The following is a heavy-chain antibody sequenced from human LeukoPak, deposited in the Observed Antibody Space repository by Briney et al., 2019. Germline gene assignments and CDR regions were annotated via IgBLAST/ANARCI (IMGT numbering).Heavy chain of an antibody. CDR3: ARVHSFNWFDP. CDR1: GGSVNSGSYF. J-gene: IGHJ5*02. Sequence: SETLSLTCTVSGGSVNSGSYFWSWIRQPPGKGLEWIGFIYYSGSTDYNPSLKSRVNISLDTSKNQFSLKVSSVTAADTAVYYCARVHSFNWFDPWGQGTLVIVSS. CDR2: IYYSGST. D-gene: IGHD2-15*01. V-gene: IGHV4-61*01.